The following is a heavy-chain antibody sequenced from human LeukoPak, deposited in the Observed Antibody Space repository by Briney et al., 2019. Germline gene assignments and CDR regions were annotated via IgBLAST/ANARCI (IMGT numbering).Heavy chain of an antibody. CDR3: AREGIAVAGTAGY. CDR1: GYTFIGYY. D-gene: IGHD6-19*01. Sequence: ASVKVSCKASGYTFIGYYMHWVRQAPGQGLEWMGWINPNSGGTNYAQKFQDRVTMTRDTSISTAYMEMSRLRSDDTAVYYCAREGIAVAGTAGYWGQGTLVTVSS. V-gene: IGHV1-2*02. J-gene: IGHJ4*02. CDR2: INPNSGGT.